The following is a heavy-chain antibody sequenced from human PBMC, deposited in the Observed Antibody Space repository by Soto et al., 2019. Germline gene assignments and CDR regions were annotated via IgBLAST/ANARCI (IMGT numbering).Heavy chain of an antibody. J-gene: IGHJ5*02. D-gene: IGHD1-7*01. CDR1: GFTFSSYA. CDR2: ISGSGGST. V-gene: IGHV3-23*01. CDR3: AKAENWNYDMCWFDP. Sequence: EVQLLESGGGLVQPGGSLRLSCAASGFTFSSYAMRWVRQAPGKGLEWVSAISGSGGSTYYADSVKGRFTISRDNSKNTLYLKMNSLRAEDTAVYYCAKAENWNYDMCWFDPWGQGTLVTVSS.